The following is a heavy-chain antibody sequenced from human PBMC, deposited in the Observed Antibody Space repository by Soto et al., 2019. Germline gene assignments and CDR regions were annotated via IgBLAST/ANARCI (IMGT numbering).Heavy chain of an antibody. CDR1: GGSISGYY. V-gene: IGHV4-59*01. J-gene: IGHJ3*02. CDR3: ARDRGDYDILTGYYRVGDAFDI. Sequence: SETLSLTCSVSGGSISGYYWSWIRQPPGKGLEWIGYIYYSGSTNYNPSLKSRVTISVDTSKNRFSLKLSSVTAADTAVYYCARDRGDYDILTGYYRVGDAFDIWGQGTMVTVSS. D-gene: IGHD3-9*01. CDR2: IYYSGST.